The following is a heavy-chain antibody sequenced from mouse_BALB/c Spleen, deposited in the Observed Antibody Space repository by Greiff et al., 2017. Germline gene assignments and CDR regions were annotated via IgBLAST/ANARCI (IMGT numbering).Heavy chain of an antibody. V-gene: IGHV2-9*02. D-gene: IGHD2-1*01. CDR1: GFSLTSYG. CDR3: ARDRPSVYGNYSWFAY. Sequence: VQLVESGPGLVAPSQSLSITCTVSGFSLTSYGVHWVRQPPGKGLEWLGVIWAGGSTNYNSAHMSRLSISKDNSKSQVFLKMNSLQTDDTAMYYCARDRPSVYGNYSWFAYWGQGTLVTVSA. CDR2: IWAGGST. J-gene: IGHJ3*01.